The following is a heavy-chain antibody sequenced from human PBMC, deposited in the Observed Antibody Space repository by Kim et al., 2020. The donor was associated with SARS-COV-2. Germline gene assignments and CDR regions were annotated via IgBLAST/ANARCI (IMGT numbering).Heavy chain of an antibody. D-gene: IGHD6-13*01. J-gene: IGHJ4*02. Sequence: ACSVEGRFTISRDNSKNTLYLQMNSLRAEDTAVYYCARDGQGTSWYFDYWGQGTLVTVSS. CDR3: ARDGQGTSWYFDY. V-gene: IGHV3-33*01.